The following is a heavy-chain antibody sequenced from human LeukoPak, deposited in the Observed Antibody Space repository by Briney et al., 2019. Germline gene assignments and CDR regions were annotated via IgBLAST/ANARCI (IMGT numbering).Heavy chain of an antibody. V-gene: IGHV3-30*02. D-gene: IGHD4-17*01. J-gene: IGHJ4*02. CDR3: AKYDTTVTPHFDY. Sequence: AGGSLRLSCAVSGFTFSSYGMHWVRQAPGKGLEWVAFIRNDGSNKYYADSVKGRFTIPRDNSKNTLYLQMNSLRAEDMAVYYCAKYDTTVTPHFDYWGQGTLVTVSS. CDR2: IRNDGSNK. CDR1: GFTFSSYG.